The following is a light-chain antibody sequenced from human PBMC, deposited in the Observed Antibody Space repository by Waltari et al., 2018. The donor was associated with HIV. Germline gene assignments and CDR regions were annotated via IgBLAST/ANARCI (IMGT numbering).Light chain of an antibody. Sequence: QSVVTQPPSASGTPGQRVTIFCSGGSYNIGNNTVNWYQQLPGMAPKLLIYSNNQRPSGVPDRFSGSKSGTSASLAIGGLQSEDEAEYFCAAWDDSLNGLFVFGTGTKVTVL. J-gene: IGLJ1*01. CDR1: SYNIGNNT. CDR3: AAWDDSLNGLFV. V-gene: IGLV1-44*01. CDR2: SNN.